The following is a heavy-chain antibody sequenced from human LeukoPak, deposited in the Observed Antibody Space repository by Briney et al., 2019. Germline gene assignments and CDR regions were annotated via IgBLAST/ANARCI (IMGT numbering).Heavy chain of an antibody. V-gene: IGHV3-66*01. CDR1: GFTVSSNY. CDR3: ARGIAAASPVDY. Sequence: GGSLRLSCAASGFTVSSNYMSWVRQAPGKGLEWVSVIYSGGSTYYADSVKGRFTISRDNAKNSLYLQMNSLRAEDTAVYYCARGIAAASPVDYWGQGTLVTVSS. J-gene: IGHJ4*02. D-gene: IGHD6-13*01. CDR2: IYSGGST.